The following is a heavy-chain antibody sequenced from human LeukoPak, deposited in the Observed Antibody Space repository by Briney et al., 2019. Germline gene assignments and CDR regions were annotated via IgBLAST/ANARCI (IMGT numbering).Heavy chain of an antibody. V-gene: IGHV1-2*02. J-gene: IGHJ3*02. CDR2: INPNSGGT. CDR1: GYTFTGYY. Sequence: ASVKVSCKASGYTFTGYYMHWVRQAPGQGLEWMGWINPNSGGTNYAQKFQGRVTMTRDTSISTAHMELSRLRSDDTAVYYCARVAFYGSGSYYILASAFDIWGQGTMVTVSS. D-gene: IGHD3-10*01. CDR3: ARVAFYGSGSYYILASAFDI.